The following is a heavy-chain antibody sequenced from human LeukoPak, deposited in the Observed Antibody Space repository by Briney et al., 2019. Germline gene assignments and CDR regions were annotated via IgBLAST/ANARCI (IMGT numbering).Heavy chain of an antibody. Sequence: GASVKVSCKASGYTFTSYGISWVRQAPGQGLEWMGWISPYNGNTNYAQKLQGRVTMTTDTSTSTAYMELRSLRSDDTAVYYCAKTYYYDSSGYYYFDYWGQGTLVTVSS. J-gene: IGHJ4*02. CDR1: GYTFTSYG. V-gene: IGHV1-18*01. D-gene: IGHD3-22*01. CDR2: ISPYNGNT. CDR3: AKTYYYDSSGYYYFDY.